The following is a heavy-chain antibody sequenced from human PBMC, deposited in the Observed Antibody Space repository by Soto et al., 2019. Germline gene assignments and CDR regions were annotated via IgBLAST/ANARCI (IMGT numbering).Heavy chain of an antibody. CDR2: ISAHNGNT. D-gene: IGHD1-1*01. CDR1: GYTFTTYG. J-gene: IGHJ4*02. Sequence: QVHLVQSGAEVKKPGASVKVSCKGSGYTFTTYGITWVRQAPGQGLEWMGWISAHNGNTNYAQKLQGRVTVTRDTSTSTAYMEMRSLRSDDTAVYYCARGRYGDYWGQGALVTVSS. V-gene: IGHV1-18*01. CDR3: ARGRYGDY.